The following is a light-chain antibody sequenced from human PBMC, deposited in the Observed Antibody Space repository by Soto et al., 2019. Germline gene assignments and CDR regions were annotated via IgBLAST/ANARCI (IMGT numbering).Light chain of an antibody. V-gene: IGKV1-39*01. CDR3: QQSYSTPQT. J-gene: IGKJ1*01. CDR2: VAS. Sequence: DIQMTQSPSSLSASVGDRVTITCRASQSISSYLSWYQQKPGKAPKLLINVASTLQSGVPSRFSGSGSGTDFTLAISSLQPEDFATYYCQQSYSTPQTFGHGTKVDIK. CDR1: QSISSY.